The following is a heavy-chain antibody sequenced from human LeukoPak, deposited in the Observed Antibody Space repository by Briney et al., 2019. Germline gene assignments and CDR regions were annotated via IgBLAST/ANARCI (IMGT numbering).Heavy chain of an antibody. V-gene: IGHV3-7*01. J-gene: IGHJ4*02. CDR2: IKQDGSEK. CDR3: AREHSFDY. Sequence: QPGGSLRLSCAASEFTFSSYWMSWVRQAPGKGLEWVANIKQDGSEKYYVDSAKGRFTISRDNAKNSLYLQMNSLRAEDTAVYYCAREHSFDYWGQGTLVTVSS. CDR1: EFTFSSYW.